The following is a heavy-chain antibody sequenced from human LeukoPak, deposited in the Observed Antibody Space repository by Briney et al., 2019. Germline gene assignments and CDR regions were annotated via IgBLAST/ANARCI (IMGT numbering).Heavy chain of an antibody. Sequence: PSETLSLTCTVSGGSISSSSYYWGWIRQPPGKGLEWIGSIYYSGSTYYNPSLKSRVTISVDTSKNQFSLKLSSVTAADTAVYYCASAPRGSYGAFDIWGQGTMVAVSS. CDR1: GGSISSSSYY. D-gene: IGHD1-26*01. CDR3: ASAPRGSYGAFDI. J-gene: IGHJ3*02. V-gene: IGHV4-39*01. CDR2: IYYSGST.